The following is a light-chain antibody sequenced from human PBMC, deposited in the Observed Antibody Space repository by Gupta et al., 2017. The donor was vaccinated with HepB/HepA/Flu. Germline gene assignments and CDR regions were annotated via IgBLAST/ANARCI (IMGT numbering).Light chain of an antibody. Sequence: SSALTQDPAVSVSLGQTIRITCHGDSLRKYYASWYQQKPGQAPVLCIYGDNNRPSAIPDRFSGSKSGTKASFTITGAQAEDEADDYCHYQESSSDNMVFGTGTKLTVL. CDR3: HYQESSSDNMV. CDR2: GDN. J-gene: IGLJ1*01. V-gene: IGLV3-19*01. CDR1: SLRKYY.